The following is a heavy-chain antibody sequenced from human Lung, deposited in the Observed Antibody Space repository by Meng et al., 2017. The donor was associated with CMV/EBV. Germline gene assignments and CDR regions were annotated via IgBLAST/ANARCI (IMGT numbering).Heavy chain of an antibody. V-gene: IGHV4-61*01. D-gene: IGHD1-1*01. Sequence: SXTXSLXCTVSYGSVSSGSYYWSWIRQPPGKGLEWIGYIYYSGSTNYNPSLKSRVTISIDTSENQFSLKLSSVTAADTAVYYCARAPGYRSLYGMDAWGQGTTVTVSS. CDR1: YGSVSSGSYY. J-gene: IGHJ6*02. CDR3: ARAPGYRSLYGMDA. CDR2: IYYSGST.